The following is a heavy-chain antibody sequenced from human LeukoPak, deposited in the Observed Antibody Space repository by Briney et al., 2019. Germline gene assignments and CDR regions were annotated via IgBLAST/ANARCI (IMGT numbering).Heavy chain of an antibody. J-gene: IGHJ3*02. CDR2: IKRKSDGGAT. D-gene: IGHD3-16*01. Sequence: GGFLRLSCAASGFTFSNAWMSWVRQAPGKGLEWVGRIKRKSDGGATDFAAPVKGRFTISRDESQNTVYLQMNSLKTEDTAVYYCTTEGGVRGYHALDIWGQGTMATVSS. CDR1: GFTFSNAW. V-gene: IGHV3-15*01. CDR3: TTEGGVRGYHALDI.